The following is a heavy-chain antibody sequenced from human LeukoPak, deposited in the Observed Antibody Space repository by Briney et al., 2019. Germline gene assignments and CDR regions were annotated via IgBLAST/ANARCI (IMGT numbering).Heavy chain of an antibody. CDR1: GSSISSYY. D-gene: IGHD6-13*01. CDR2: IYYSGSTGRSI. J-gene: IGHJ4*02. CDR3: ARSTIAAAGNVEY. Sequence: SETLSLTCTVSGSSISSYYWSWIRQAPGKGLEWIGYIYYSGSTGRSINYNPSLKSRVTISVDTSKNQFSLKLSSVTAADTAMYYCARSTIAAAGNVEYWGQGTLVTVSS. V-gene: IGHV4-59*01.